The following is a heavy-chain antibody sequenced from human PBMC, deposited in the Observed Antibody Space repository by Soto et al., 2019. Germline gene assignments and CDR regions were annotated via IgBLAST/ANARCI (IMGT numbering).Heavy chain of an antibody. D-gene: IGHD2-15*01. CDR2: IIPILGIA. CDR1: GGTFSSYI. CDR3: ETFPQTGRVVVAEFHY. V-gene: IGHV1-69*02. Sequence: QVQLVQSGAEVKKPGSSVKVSCKASGGTFSSYIISWVRQAPGQGLGWMGRIIPILGIANYAQKFQGRVTITADKSTSTADLDLISLRSEDTAVYYCETFPQTGRVVVAEFHYWGQGTRVNVSS. J-gene: IGHJ4*02.